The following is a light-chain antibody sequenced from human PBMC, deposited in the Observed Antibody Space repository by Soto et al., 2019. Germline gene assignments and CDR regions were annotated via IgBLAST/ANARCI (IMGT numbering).Light chain of an antibody. J-gene: IGKJ4*01. V-gene: IGKV4-1*01. Sequence: DIVMTRSPDSLAVSLGERATINCKSSQSILYSSNNKNYLAWYQQTPGQPPKLLIYWASTRESGVPDRFSGSGSETDFTLTISSLQAEDVAVYYCQQYINTPPTFGGGTKVEIK. CDR3: QQYINTPPT. CDR1: QSILYSSNNKNY. CDR2: WAS.